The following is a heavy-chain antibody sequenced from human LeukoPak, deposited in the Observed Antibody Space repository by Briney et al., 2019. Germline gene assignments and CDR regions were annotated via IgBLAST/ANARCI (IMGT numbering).Heavy chain of an antibody. J-gene: IGHJ4*02. CDR3: AKGRIWSGHYFDY. D-gene: IGHD3-3*01. CDR2: ISGSGGST. V-gene: IGHV3-23*01. Sequence: GESRTPSCAVSGLTSSSFSMSWVRQAPGKGLEWVSSISGSGGSTYYADTVKGRFPISRDNSKNTLYLQMNSLRAEDTAVYYCAKGRIWSGHYFDYWGQGTLVTASS. CDR1: GLTSSSFS.